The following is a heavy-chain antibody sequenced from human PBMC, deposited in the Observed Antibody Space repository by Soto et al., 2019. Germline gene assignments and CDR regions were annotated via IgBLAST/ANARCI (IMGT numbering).Heavy chain of an antibody. Sequence: QVQLQESGPGLVKPSQTLSLTCTVSGGSFSSGGYYWSWIRQHPGKGLEWIGYIYYSGSTYYNPSLKSRATIAEDTSKNQSSLELTAVTAADTAVYYCATSVFPWGQGTLVTVSS. J-gene: IGHJ5*02. CDR2: IYYSGST. CDR1: GGSFSSGGYY. CDR3: ATSVFP. V-gene: IGHV4-31*03.